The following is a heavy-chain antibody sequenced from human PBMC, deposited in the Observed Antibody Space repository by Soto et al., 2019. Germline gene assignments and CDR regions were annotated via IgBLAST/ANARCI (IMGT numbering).Heavy chain of an antibody. V-gene: IGHV3-23*01. CDR1: GFTFRSYG. J-gene: IGHJ4*02. CDR2: ISQSAGGNT. CDR3: AGWNYDY. D-gene: IGHD1-7*01. Sequence: EVQLLESGGVVVKHGGSLRLSCAASGFTFRSYGMMWVRQAPGKGLEWVSAISQSAGGNTYYADSVKGRFTISRDDSKHSLYLEMESLRPEDTAEYYGAGWNYDYWGQGTEVTASS.